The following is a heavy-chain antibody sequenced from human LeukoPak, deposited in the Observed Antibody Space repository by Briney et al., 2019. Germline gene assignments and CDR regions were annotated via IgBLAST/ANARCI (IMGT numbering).Heavy chain of an antibody. V-gene: IGHV3-7*01. CDR3: ARDMRWEVGGRAFDI. Sequence: PGGSLRLSCAASGFTFTDYWMSWFRQAPGKGLEWVANIKEDGSKKYYVDSVQGRFTISRDNAKNLVYLQMNSLRADDTAVYYCARDMRWEVGGRAFDIWGQGTMVTVSS. CDR2: IKEDGSKK. D-gene: IGHD1-26*01. CDR1: GFTFTDYW. J-gene: IGHJ3*02.